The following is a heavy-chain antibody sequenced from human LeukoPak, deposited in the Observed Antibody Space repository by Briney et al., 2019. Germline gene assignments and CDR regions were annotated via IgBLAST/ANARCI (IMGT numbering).Heavy chain of an antibody. V-gene: IGHV1-3*01. J-gene: IGHJ5*02. CDR1: GYTFSSFA. CDR3: ARGVNYYDSGTYYTPYNWFDP. CDR2: INPVSGNT. Sequence: ASVKVSCKASGYTFSSFAMHWVRQAPGQRLEWMGWINPVSGNTKYSQNFQGRVTITRDTSASSAYMELSGLKSEDTAVYHCARGVNYYDSGTYYTPYNWFDPWGQGTLVTVSS. D-gene: IGHD3-10*01.